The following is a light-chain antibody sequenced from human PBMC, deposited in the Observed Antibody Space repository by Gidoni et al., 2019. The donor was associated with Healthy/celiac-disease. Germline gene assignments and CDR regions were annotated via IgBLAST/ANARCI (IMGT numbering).Light chain of an antibody. J-gene: IGKJ1*01. CDR3: QQYNSYPWT. CDR1: QSISSW. V-gene: IGKV1-5*03. Sequence: DIQMTQSPSTLSASVGDRVTITCRASQSISSWLAWYQQKPGKARKLLIYKASSLESGVPSRFSGSGSGTEFTLTISSLQPDDFATYYCQQYNSYPWTFXXXTKVEIK. CDR2: KAS.